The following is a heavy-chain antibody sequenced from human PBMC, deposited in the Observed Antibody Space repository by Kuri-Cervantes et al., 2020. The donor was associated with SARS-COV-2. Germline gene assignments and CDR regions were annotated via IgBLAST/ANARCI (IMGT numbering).Heavy chain of an antibody. CDR1: GYTFTGYY. CDR3: ARADPPLAYCGGDCRPFDY. D-gene: IGHD2-21*02. J-gene: IGHJ4*02. CDR2: INPNSGGT. Sequence: ASVKVSCKASGYTFTGYYMHWVRQAPGQGLEWMGWINPNSGGTNYAQKFQGRVTMTRDTSISTACMELSRLRSDDTAVYYCARADPPLAYCGGDCRPFDYWGQGTLVTVSS. V-gene: IGHV1-2*02.